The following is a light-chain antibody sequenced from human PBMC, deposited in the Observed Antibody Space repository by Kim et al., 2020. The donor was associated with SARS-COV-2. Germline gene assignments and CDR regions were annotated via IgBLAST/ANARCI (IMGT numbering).Light chain of an antibody. CDR3: QSSDSSDTFWV. V-gene: IGLV3-25*03. CDR2: EDT. Sequence: PGQTARITCSGDALPNQYAYWFQQKTGQAPVLVIYEDTERPSGIPERFSGSTSGTTVTLTISGVQAEDEADYYCQSSDSSDTFWVFGGGTQLTVL. J-gene: IGLJ3*02. CDR1: ALPNQY.